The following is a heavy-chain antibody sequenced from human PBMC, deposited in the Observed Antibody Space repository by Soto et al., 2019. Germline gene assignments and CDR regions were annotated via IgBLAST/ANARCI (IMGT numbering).Heavy chain of an antibody. CDR2: ISFDGSNK. Sequence: QVQLVESGGGVVQPGRSLRLSCAASGFTLSSYGMHWVRQAPGKGLEWVAIISFDGSNKYYADSVKGRFTISRDNAKNTLYLQMNSLRAEDTAVYYCAKGVQPWLRVADYWGQGTLVTVSS. D-gene: IGHD5-12*01. V-gene: IGHV3-30*18. J-gene: IGHJ4*02. CDR3: AKGVQPWLRVADY. CDR1: GFTLSSYG.